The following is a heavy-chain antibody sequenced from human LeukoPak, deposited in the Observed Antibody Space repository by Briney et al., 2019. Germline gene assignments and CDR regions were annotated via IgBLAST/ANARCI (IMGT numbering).Heavy chain of an antibody. CDR3: ANYYDSSGYYALDM. D-gene: IGHD3-22*01. Sequence: GGSLRLSCAVSGFTFSGFWMSWSRQAPGKGLEWVANINEDGSEKNYVDSVKGRFTISRDNAKSSLYLEMNSLTAEDTAVYYCANYYDSSGYYALDMWGQGTMVTVSP. J-gene: IGHJ3*02. CDR1: GFTFSGFW. CDR2: INEDGSEK. V-gene: IGHV3-7*01.